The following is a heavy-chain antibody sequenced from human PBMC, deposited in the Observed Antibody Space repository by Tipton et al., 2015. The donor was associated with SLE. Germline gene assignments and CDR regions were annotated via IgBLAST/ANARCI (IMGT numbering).Heavy chain of an antibody. CDR3: ARVGDYYNSGSRVFDH. D-gene: IGHD3-10*01. CDR1: GGSIRSSRHF. V-gene: IGHV4-39*07. Sequence: TLSLTCTVSGGSIRSSRHFWGWIRQPPGKGLEWIGVLYYSGNTYFNPSLKSRVTISIDTSNNQFSLRLTSVTAADTAVYFCARVGDYYNSGSRVFDHWGQGILVTVSS. CDR2: LYYSGNT. J-gene: IGHJ4*02.